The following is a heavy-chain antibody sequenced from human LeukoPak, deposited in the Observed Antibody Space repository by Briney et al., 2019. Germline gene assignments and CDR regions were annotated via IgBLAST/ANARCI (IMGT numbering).Heavy chain of an antibody. J-gene: IGHJ4*02. CDR1: GGSISSYY. CDR3: ARGPHGNYVDY. Sequence: SETLSLTCTVSGGSISSYYWSWIRQPPGKGLEWIGYIYYSGSTNYNPSLKRRVTISVDTSKNQFSLKLSSVTAADKAVYYCARGPHGNYVDYWGQGTLVTVSS. CDR2: IYYSGST. V-gene: IGHV4-59*01. D-gene: IGHD2-15*01.